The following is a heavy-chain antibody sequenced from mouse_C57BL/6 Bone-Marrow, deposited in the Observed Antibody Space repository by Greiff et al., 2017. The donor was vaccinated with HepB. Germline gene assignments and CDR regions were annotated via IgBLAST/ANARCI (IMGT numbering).Heavy chain of an antibody. CDR3: AITTVVARDYAMDY. V-gene: IGHV1-72*01. D-gene: IGHD1-1*01. J-gene: IGHJ4*01. CDR1: GYTFTSYW. Sequence: QVHVKQPGAELVKPGASVKLSCKASGYTFTSYWMHWVKQRPGRGLEWIGRIDPNSGGTKYNEKFKSKATLTVDKPSSTAYMQLSSLTSEDSAVYYCAITTVVARDYAMDYWGQGTSVTVSS. CDR2: IDPNSGGT.